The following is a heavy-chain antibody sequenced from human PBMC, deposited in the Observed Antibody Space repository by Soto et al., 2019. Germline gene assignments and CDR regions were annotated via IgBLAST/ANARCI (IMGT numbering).Heavy chain of an antibody. CDR1: GYTFTSYG. J-gene: IGHJ1*01. CDR3: ARELGYDFWRGPRPAY. V-gene: IGHV1-18*01. D-gene: IGHD3-3*01. Sequence: ASVKVSCKASGYTFTSYGISWVRQAPGQGLEWMGWISAYNGNTNYAQELQGRVTMTTDTSTSTTYMELRSLRSDDTAVYYCARELGYDFWRGPRPAYWGQGTLVTVSS. CDR2: ISAYNGNT.